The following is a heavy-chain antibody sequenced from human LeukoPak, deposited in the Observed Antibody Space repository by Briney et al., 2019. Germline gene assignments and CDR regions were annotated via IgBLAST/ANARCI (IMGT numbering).Heavy chain of an antibody. J-gene: IGHJ4*02. CDR2: IGKDGSEK. CDR1: GFAFSNYW. D-gene: IGHD2-8*01. CDR3: ALDIVRLQLEY. Sequence: GGSLRLSCAASGFAFSNYWMIWVRQAPGKGLEWVASIGKDGSEKSYVDSVKGRFTISRDNARNSLYLQMSSLRVEDTAVYYLALDIVRLQLEYWGQGTLVTVS. V-gene: IGHV3-7*01.